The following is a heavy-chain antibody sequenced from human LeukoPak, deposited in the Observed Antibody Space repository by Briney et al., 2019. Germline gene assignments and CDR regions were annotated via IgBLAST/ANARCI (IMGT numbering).Heavy chain of an antibody. V-gene: IGHV4-39*07. CDR3: ARDLREFARRFDY. CDR2: IYYSGST. D-gene: IGHD2/OR15-2a*01. Sequence: SETLSLTCTVSGGSIRSSSYYWGWIRQPPGKGLEWIGNIYYSGSTYYNPSLKSPVTISVDTSKNQFSLKLSSVTAADTAVYYCARDLREFARRFDYWGQGTLVTVSS. J-gene: IGHJ4*02. CDR1: GGSIRSSSYY.